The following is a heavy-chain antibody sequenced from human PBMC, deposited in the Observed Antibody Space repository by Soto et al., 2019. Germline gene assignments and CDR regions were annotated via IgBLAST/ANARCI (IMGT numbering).Heavy chain of an antibody. V-gene: IGHV4-59*08. CDR3: ARLIRGAAAAFDS. D-gene: IGHD6-25*01. CDR2: ISHTGTT. J-gene: IGHJ4*02. Sequence: QVQLQESGPGLVKPSETLSLTCTVSGGSIDTYYWSWIRQPPGKGLEYIGYISHTGTTDSNPSLKSRVSLLIDTSKNQFSLNLSAVTASDTAGYYCARLIRGAAAAFDSWGQGSLVTVSS. CDR1: GGSIDTYY.